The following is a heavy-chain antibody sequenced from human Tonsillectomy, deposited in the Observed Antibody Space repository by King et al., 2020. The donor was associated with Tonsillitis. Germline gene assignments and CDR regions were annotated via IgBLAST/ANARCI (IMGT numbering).Heavy chain of an antibody. D-gene: IGHD4-23*01. J-gene: IGHJ3*02. V-gene: IGHV4-30-2*01. CDR1: GGSISSGGYS. Sequence: LQLQESGSGLVKPSQTLSLTCAVSGGSISSGGYSWSWIRQPPGKGLEWIGYIYHSGSTYYNQSLKSRVTISVDRSKNQFSLKLSSVTAADTAVYYCARADYGGDDAFDIWGQGTMVTVSS. CDR3: ARADYGGDDAFDI. CDR2: IYHSGST.